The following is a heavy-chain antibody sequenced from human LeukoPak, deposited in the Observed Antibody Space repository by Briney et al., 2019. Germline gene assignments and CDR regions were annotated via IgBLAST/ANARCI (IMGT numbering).Heavy chain of an antibody. CDR1: GGSISSGGYS. J-gene: IGHJ4*02. D-gene: IGHD2-15*01. V-gene: IGHV4-30-2*01. CDR2: IYHSRST. CDR3: ARARLFFDY. Sequence: SQTLSLTCAVSGGSISSGGYSWSWIRQPPGKGLEWIGYIYHSRSTHYNPYLKSRVTISVHRSKNQFSLKLSSVPAADTAVYYCARARLFFDYWGQGTLVTVSS.